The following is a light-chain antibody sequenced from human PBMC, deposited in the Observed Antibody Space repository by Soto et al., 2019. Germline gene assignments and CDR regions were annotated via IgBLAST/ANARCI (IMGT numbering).Light chain of an antibody. J-gene: IGKJ4*01. CDR2: DAS. CDR3: QQRSDWPLL. V-gene: IGKV3-11*01. CDR1: QSVSSH. Sequence: EIVLTQSPATLSLSPGERATLSCRASQSVSSHLTWYQHIPGQAPRLLIYDASTRASGVPARFSGSGSGTDFTLTISGLEHEDFAVYYCQQRSDWPLLFGGGTRVEIK.